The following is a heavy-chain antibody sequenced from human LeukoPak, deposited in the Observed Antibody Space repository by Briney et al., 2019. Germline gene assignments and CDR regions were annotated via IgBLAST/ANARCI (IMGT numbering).Heavy chain of an antibody. CDR2: INTDGSST. CDR3: ARERAATGFDY. V-gene: IGHV3-74*01. J-gene: IGHJ4*02. D-gene: IGHD6-25*01. Sequence: GGSLRLSCAASGFTFSSYWMRWVRQAPGKGLVWVSRINTDGSSTSYADSVKGRFTISRDNAKNTLYLQMNSLRAEDTAVYYCARERAATGFDYWGQGTLVTVSS. CDR1: GFTFSSYW.